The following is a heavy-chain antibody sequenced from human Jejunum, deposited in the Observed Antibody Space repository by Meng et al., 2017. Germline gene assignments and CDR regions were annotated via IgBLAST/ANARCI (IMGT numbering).Heavy chain of an antibody. V-gene: IGHV3-48*03. J-gene: IGHJ6*01. CDR3: ARDTGAVAGYFYSGLDV. D-gene: IGHD6-19*01. CDR2: VTSSGSTE. CDR1: GFTFSSYE. Sequence: GGSLRLSCAASGFTFSSYEMNWVRQAPGKGLEWVAYVTSSGSTEYYADSVRGRFTIFRDNAKNTLYLQMSSLKVEDTAVYYCARDTGAVAGYFYSGLDVWGQGNTVNGAS.